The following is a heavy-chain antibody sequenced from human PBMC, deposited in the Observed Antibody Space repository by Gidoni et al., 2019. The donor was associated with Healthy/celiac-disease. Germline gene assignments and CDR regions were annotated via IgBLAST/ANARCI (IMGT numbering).Heavy chain of an antibody. V-gene: IGHV3-15*01. Sequence: EVQLVESGGGLVKPGGSLRLSCAASGFTFGNAWMSWVRQAPGKGLEWVGRIKSKTDGGTTDYAAPVKGRFTISRDDSKNTLYLQMNSLKTEDTAVYYCTTLSLYYYDSSGYHYWGQGTLVTVSS. CDR2: IKSKTDGGTT. CDR3: TTLSLYYYDSSGYHY. J-gene: IGHJ4*02. CDR1: GFTFGNAW. D-gene: IGHD3-22*01.